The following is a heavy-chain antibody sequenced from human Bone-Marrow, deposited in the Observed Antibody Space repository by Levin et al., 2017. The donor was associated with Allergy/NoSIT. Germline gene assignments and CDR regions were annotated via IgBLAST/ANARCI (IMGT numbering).Heavy chain of an antibody. CDR3: ALAGITTPRNWYFDL. V-gene: IGHV4-31*03. Sequence: LRLSCTVSGGSISSGGYYWSWIRQHPGKGLEWIGYIYYSGSTYYNPSLKSRVTISVDTSKNQFSLKLSSVTAADTAVYYCALAGITTPRNWYFDLWGRGTLVTVSS. J-gene: IGHJ2*01. D-gene: IGHD1-1*01. CDR1: GGSISSGGYY. CDR2: IYYSGST.